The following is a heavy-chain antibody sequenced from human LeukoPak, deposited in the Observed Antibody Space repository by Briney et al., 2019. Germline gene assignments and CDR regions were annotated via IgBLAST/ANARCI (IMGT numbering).Heavy chain of an antibody. D-gene: IGHD2-2*01. Sequence: ASVKVSCKASGYTFTSYYMHWVRQAPGQGLEWMGIINPSGGSTSYAQKFQGRVTMTRDTSTSTVYMELSSLRSEDTAVYYCARDAYCSSTSCALGVTHRWSFDYWGQGTLVTVSS. CDR1: GYTFTSYY. J-gene: IGHJ4*02. CDR2: INPSGGST. CDR3: ARDAYCSSTSCALGVTHRWSFDY. V-gene: IGHV1-46*01.